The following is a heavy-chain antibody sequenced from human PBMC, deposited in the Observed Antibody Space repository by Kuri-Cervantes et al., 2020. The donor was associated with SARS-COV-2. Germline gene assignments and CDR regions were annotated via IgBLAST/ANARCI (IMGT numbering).Heavy chain of an antibody. CDR1: GFSLTTTGVG. CDR3: ARRRYGRRDYDDCVPYIGVDWFEP. CDR2: IYWNSDT. V-gene: IGHV2-5*01. D-gene: IGHD3-3*01. Sequence: SGPTLVNPAHTLTLTCTFSGFSLTTTGVGVGWIRQPPGKALEWLALIYWNSDTRYSPSLRSRLTLTKDTSKNQVVLTMTNMDPVDTATYYCARRRYGRRDYDDCVPYIGVDWFEPWGQGVLVTVSS. J-gene: IGHJ5*02.